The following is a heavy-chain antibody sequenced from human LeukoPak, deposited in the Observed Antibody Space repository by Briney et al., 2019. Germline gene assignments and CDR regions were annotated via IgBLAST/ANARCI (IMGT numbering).Heavy chain of an antibody. J-gene: IGHJ4*02. V-gene: IGHV3-30*18. CDR3: AKDGQVGATTFLDY. CDR1: GFTFSNFG. D-gene: IGHD1-26*01. Sequence: PGGSLRLYCAASGFTFSNFGMHWVRQAPGEGLEWVAVISYDGSNKYYADSVKGRFTISRDTSKNTLFLQMDSLRAEDTAVYYCAKDGQVGATTFLDYWGQGTLVTVSS. CDR2: ISYDGSNK.